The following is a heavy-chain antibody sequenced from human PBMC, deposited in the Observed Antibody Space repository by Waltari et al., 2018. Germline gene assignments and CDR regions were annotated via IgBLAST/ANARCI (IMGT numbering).Heavy chain of an antibody. Sequence: QVQLVQSGAEVMKPGSSVKVSCRASGCTFSSYAIGWVGKATGQGLELMGGIIPIFGTANYAHKCHGRVTIPADESTSTAYMELSSLRSEDTAVYYCARGASYYDDVWVDYWGQGTLVTVSS. CDR1: GCTFSSYA. CDR2: IIPIFGTA. J-gene: IGHJ4*02. CDR3: ARGASYYDDVWVDY. D-gene: IGHD3-16*01. V-gene: IGHV1-69*01.